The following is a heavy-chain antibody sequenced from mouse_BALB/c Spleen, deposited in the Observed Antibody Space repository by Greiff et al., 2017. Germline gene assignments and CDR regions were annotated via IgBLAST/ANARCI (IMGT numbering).Heavy chain of an antibody. V-gene: IGHV5-6*03. Sequence: EVMLVESGGGLVKPGGSLKLSCAASGFTFSSYGMSWVRQTPDKRLEWVATISSGGSYTYYPDSVKGRFTISRDNAKNTLYLQMSSLKSEDTAMYYCARESTTATRYFDVWGAGTTVTVSS. J-gene: IGHJ1*01. D-gene: IGHD1-2*01. CDR3: ARESTTATRYFDV. CDR2: ISSGGSYT. CDR1: GFTFSSYG.